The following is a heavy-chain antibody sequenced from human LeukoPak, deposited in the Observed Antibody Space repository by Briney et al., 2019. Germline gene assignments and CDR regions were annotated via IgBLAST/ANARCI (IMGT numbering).Heavy chain of an antibody. Sequence: KESGPTLVKPTQTLTLTCTFSGFSLSTSGVGVGWIRQPPGEALGWLALIYWNDDKRYSPSLKSRLTITKDTSKNQVVLTMTNMDPVDTATYYCAHMDYDFWSGFLYIDYWGQGTLVTVSS. CDR2: IYWNDDK. CDR1: GFSLSTSGVG. V-gene: IGHV2-5*01. J-gene: IGHJ4*02. CDR3: AHMDYDFWSGFLYIDY. D-gene: IGHD3-3*01.